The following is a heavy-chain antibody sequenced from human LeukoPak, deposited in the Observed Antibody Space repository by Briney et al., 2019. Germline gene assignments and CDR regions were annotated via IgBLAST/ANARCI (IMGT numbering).Heavy chain of an antibody. D-gene: IGHD3-16*02. Sequence: GGSLRLSCAASGFTYSSYSMNWVRQDPGKGLEWVSAISGSGGSTYYADSVKGRFTISRDNSKNTLYLQMNSLRAEDTAVYYCARQLRTGVIVTYNWFDPWGQGTLVTVYS. V-gene: IGHV3-23*01. CDR3: ARQLRTGVIVTYNWFDP. CDR1: GFTYSSYS. J-gene: IGHJ5*02. CDR2: ISGSGGST.